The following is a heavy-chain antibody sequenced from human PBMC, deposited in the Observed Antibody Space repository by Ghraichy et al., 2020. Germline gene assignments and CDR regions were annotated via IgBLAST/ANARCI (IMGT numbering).Heavy chain of an antibody. J-gene: IGHJ4*02. V-gene: IGHV4-34*01. CDR3: ARGAKVATIGGDFDY. CDR1: GGSFSGYY. D-gene: IGHD5-12*01. Sequence: SETLSLTCAVYGGSFSGYYWSWIRQPPGKGLEWIGEINHSGSTNYNPSLKSRVTISVDTSKNQFSLKLSSVTAADTAVYYCARGAKVATIGGDFDYWGQGTLVTVSS. CDR2: INHSGST.